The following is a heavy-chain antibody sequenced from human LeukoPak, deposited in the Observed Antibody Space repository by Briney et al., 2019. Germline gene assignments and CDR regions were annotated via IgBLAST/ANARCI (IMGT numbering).Heavy chain of an antibody. CDR3: ARLASGSYGPLTPFDY. CDR2: IYYSGST. CDR1: GGSISSYY. V-gene: IGHV4-59*08. J-gene: IGHJ4*02. D-gene: IGHD1-26*01. Sequence: PSETLSLTCTVSGGSISSYYWSWIRQPPGMGLEWIGDIYYSGSTNYNPSLKSRVTISVDTSKNQFSLRLSSVTAADTAVYYSARLASGSYGPLTPFDYWGQGTLVTVSS.